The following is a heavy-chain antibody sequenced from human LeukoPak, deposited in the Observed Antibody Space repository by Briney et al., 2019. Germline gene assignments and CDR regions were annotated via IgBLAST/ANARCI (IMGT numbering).Heavy chain of an antibody. D-gene: IGHD3-10*01. J-gene: IGHJ5*02. CDR2: IYYSGST. CDR3: ASHDYYGSGSYAPNWFDP. V-gene: IGHV4-39*01. CDR1: GGSISSSSYY. Sequence: SETLSLTCGVSGGSISSSSYYWGWIRQPPGKGLEWIGSIYYSGSTYYNPSLKSRVTISVDTSKNQFSLKLSSVTAADTAVYYCASHDYYGSGSYAPNWFDPWGQGTLVTVSS.